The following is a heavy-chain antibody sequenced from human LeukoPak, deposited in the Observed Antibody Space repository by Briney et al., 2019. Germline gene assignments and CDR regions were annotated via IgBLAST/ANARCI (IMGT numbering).Heavy chain of an antibody. D-gene: IGHD1-26*01. V-gene: IGHV1-2*02. J-gene: IGHJ4*02. Sequence: APVKLSCKASGYTFTGYSMHWVRQAPGQGLEWMSWINPNSGGTYYAQNFQGRFTMTRDTSISTVYLQMHSLRSDDTAVYYCARDTWIGTPSGGYQRWGQGTLVTVSS. CDR2: INPNSGGT. CDR3: ARDTWIGTPSGGYQR. CDR1: GYTFTGYS.